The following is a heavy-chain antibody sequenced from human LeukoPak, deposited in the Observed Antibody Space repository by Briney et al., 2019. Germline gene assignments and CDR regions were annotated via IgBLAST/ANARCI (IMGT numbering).Heavy chain of an antibody. Sequence: QTGGSLRLSCAASGFTFSSYGMHWVRQAPGKGLEWVAFIRYDGSNKYYADSVRGRFTISRDNSKNTLYLQMNSLRAEDTAVYYCAKKQGGWWELIDAFDIWGQGTMVTVSS. D-gene: IGHD2-15*01. CDR2: IRYDGSNK. CDR1: GFTFSSYG. V-gene: IGHV3-30*02. J-gene: IGHJ3*02. CDR3: AKKQGGWWELIDAFDI.